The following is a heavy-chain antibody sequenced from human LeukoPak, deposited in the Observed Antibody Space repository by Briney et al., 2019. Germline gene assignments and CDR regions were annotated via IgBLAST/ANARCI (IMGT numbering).Heavy chain of an antibody. J-gene: IGHJ4*02. V-gene: IGHV1-8*03. Sequence: GASVKVSCKASGYTFTGYYMHWVRQATGQGLQWMGWMNPNSGNTGYAQDFQGRVTFTRDTSTTTAYMELSSLRSEDTAIYYCARVPDLGYCSGGSCYRLDSWGQGTLVTVSS. CDR1: GYTFTGYY. D-gene: IGHD2-15*01. CDR3: ARVPDLGYCSGGSCYRLDS. CDR2: MNPNSGNT.